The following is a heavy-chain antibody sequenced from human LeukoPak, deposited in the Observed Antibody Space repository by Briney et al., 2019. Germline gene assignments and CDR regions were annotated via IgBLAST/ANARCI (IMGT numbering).Heavy chain of an antibody. V-gene: IGHV3-23*01. Sequence: PGGSLRLSCAASGFTFSSYGMSWVRQAPGKGLEWVSAISGSGGSTYYADSVKGRFTISRDNSKNTLYLQMNSLRAEDTAVYYCASLYGSGSYSGYYMDVWGKGTTVTVSS. CDR3: ASLYGSGSYSGYYMDV. CDR2: ISGSGGST. J-gene: IGHJ6*03. CDR1: GFTFSSYG. D-gene: IGHD3-10*01.